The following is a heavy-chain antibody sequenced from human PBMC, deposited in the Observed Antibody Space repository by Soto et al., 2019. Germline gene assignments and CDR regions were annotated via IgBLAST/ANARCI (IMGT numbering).Heavy chain of an antibody. Sequence: ASVKVSCKASGYTFTSYYMHWVRQAPGQGLEWMGIINPSGGSTSYAQKFQGRVTMTRDTSTSTVYMELSSLRSEDTAVYYCARESVLLMVRGVILAYWGQGTLVTVSS. D-gene: IGHD3-10*01. V-gene: IGHV1-46*01. J-gene: IGHJ4*02. CDR2: INPSGGST. CDR3: ARESVLLMVRGVILAY. CDR1: GYTFTSYY.